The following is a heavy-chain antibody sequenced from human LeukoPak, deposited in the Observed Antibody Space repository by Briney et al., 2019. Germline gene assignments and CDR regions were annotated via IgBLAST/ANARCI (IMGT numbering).Heavy chain of an antibody. Sequence: SETLSLTCAVYGGSFSGYYRSWIRQPPGKGLEWIGEINHSGSTNYNPSLKSRVTISVDTSKNQFSLQSSSVTAADTAVYYCARHYGSGNPDAFDIWGQGTMVIVSS. CDR2: INHSGST. D-gene: IGHD3-10*01. CDR1: GGSFSGYY. V-gene: IGHV4-34*01. J-gene: IGHJ3*02. CDR3: ARHYGSGNPDAFDI.